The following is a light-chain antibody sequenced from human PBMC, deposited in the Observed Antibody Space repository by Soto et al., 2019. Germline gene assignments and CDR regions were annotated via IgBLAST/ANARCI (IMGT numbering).Light chain of an antibody. V-gene: IGKV3-20*01. CDR1: QSVSSSY. J-gene: IGKJ1*01. Sequence: EIVFTQSQGTLSLSPDDRATLYCRSSQSVSSSYLAWYQQKPGQAPRLLIYGASSRATGIPDRFSGSGSGTDFTLTISGLEPEDSAVYYCQHYGNSLGTSGQGGIVDIK. CDR3: QHYGNSLGT. CDR2: GAS.